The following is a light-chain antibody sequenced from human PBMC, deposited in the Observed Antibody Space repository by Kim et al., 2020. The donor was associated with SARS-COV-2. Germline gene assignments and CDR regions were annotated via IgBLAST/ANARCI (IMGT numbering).Light chain of an antibody. Sequence: SPGERATLSCRASQSVSSSYLAWYQQKPGQAPRLLIYAASSRPTGIPDRFSGGGYGTHFTLTISGLEPEDFAVYYCHQFGSSPRTFGQGTKVDIK. CDR1: QSVSSSY. J-gene: IGKJ1*01. CDR2: AAS. V-gene: IGKV3-20*01. CDR3: HQFGSSPRT.